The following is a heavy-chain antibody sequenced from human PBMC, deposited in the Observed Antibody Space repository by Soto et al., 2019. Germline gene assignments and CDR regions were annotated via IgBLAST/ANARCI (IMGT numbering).Heavy chain of an antibody. Sequence: QAQLVQSGAEVKKPGASVKVSCEASGYTFTSHYMHWVRQAPGQGPEWMGWINPNSGDTKYAQKFRGRVTMTRDTSITTAYMEVKMLTSDDTAVYYCARQLAYCGGDCFTEPVDYWGQGTLVTVSS. CDR1: GYTFTSHY. D-gene: IGHD2-21*02. V-gene: IGHV1-2*02. CDR3: ARQLAYCGGDCFTEPVDY. CDR2: INPNSGDT. J-gene: IGHJ4*02.